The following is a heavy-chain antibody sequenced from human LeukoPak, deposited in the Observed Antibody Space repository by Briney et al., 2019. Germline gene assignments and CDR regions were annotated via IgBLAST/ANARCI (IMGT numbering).Heavy chain of an antibody. V-gene: IGHV3-21*01. CDR1: GFTFSSYS. CDR2: ISSSSSYI. Sequence: KAGGSLRLSCAASGFTFSSYSMNWVRQAPGKGLEWVSSISSSSSYIYYADSVKGRFTISRDNAKNSLYLQMNSLRAEDTAVYYCARVHRVVDYFDYWGQGTLVTVSS. CDR3: ARVHRVVDYFDY. D-gene: IGHD3-10*01. J-gene: IGHJ4*02.